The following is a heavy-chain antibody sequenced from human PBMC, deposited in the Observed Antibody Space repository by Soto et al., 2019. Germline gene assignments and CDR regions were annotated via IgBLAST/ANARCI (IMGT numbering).Heavy chain of an antibody. V-gene: IGHV3-74*01. J-gene: IGHJ4*02. CDR2: IDIAGSTT. Sequence: GGSLRLSCAASGFTFSSYWMHWVRQTPGKGLVWVSRIDIAGSTTTYADSVKGRFTISRDNAKNTLYLQMNSLRAEDTAVYYCARDQTVAGPTTFDYCGQGTMVTVSS. D-gene: IGHD6-19*01. CDR1: GFTFSSYW. CDR3: ARDQTVAGPTTFDY.